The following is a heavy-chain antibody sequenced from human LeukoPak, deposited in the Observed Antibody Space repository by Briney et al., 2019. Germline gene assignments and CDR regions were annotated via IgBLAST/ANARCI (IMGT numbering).Heavy chain of an antibody. J-gene: IGHJ4*02. D-gene: IGHD6-13*01. CDR2: IRYDGSNK. CDR3: ARVFRIAADQRDY. V-gene: IGHV3-30*02. CDR1: GFTFSSYG. Sequence: SGGSLRLSCAASGFTFSSYGMHWVRQAPGKGLEWGAFIRYDGSNKYYADSVKGRFTISRDNSKNTLYLQMNSLRAEDTAVYYCARVFRIAADQRDYWGQGTLVTVSS.